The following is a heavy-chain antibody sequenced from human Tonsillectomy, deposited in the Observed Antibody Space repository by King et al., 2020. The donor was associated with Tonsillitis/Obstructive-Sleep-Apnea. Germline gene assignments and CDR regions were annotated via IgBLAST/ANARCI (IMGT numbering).Heavy chain of an antibody. D-gene: IGHD2-15*01. CDR1: GGSISSNAYY. Sequence: QLQESGPGLVKPSETLSLTCTVSGGSISSNAYYGGWIRQPPGKGLEWIGIIYYSGSTYYNPSLKSRVNISVDTSKNQFSLKLSSVTAADTAVYYCAHRATNCSGGTCYSDAFDIWGQGTMVTVSS. CDR3: AHRATNCSGGTCYSDAFDI. CDR2: IYYSGST. V-gene: IGHV4-39*01. J-gene: IGHJ3*02.